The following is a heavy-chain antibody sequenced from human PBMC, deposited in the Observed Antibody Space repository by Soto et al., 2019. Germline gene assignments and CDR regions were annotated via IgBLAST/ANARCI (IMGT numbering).Heavy chain of an antibody. D-gene: IGHD3-10*01. Sequence: GESLKISCKGSGYSFTSYWISWVRQMPGKGLEWMGRIDPSDSYTNYSPSFQGHVTISADKSISTAYLQWSSLKASDTAMYYCASNIMVRGVITSYYFDYWGQGTLVTVSS. J-gene: IGHJ4*02. CDR2: IDPSDSYT. CDR3: ASNIMVRGVITSYYFDY. CDR1: GYSFTSYW. V-gene: IGHV5-10-1*01.